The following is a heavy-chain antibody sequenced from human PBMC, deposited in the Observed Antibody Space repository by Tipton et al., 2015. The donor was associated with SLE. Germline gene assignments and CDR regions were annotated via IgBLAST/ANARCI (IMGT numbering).Heavy chain of an antibody. CDR2: IYKSGIT. V-gene: IGHV4-61*02. CDR3: AREEVIGDFWSGYFDS. Sequence: TLSLTCTVSSGSISSGTYYWSWIRQPAGKGPEWIGRIYKSGITNYISSLKSRVTISIDTSKNQFYLKLSSVTAADTAVYYCAREEVIGDFWSGYFDSWGQGTLVTVSS. J-gene: IGHJ4*02. CDR1: SGSISSGTYY. D-gene: IGHD3-3*01.